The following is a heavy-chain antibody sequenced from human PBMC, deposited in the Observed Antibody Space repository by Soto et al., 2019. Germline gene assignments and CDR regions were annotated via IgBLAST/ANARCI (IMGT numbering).Heavy chain of an antibody. Sequence: QVQLQESGPGLVKPSQTLSLTCTVSGGSISSGDYYWSWIRQPPGKGLEWIGYIYYSGSTYYNPSLRSRVTMSIEESKNQFSLNLSSVTAADTAVYYCARSDSLRWPHYFDYWGQGTLVTVSS. CDR2: IYYSGST. CDR1: GGSISSGDYY. D-gene: IGHD4-17*01. CDR3: ARSDSLRWPHYFDY. J-gene: IGHJ4*02. V-gene: IGHV4-30-4*01.